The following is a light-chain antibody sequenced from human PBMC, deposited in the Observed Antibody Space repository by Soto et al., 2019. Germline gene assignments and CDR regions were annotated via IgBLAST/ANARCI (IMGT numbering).Light chain of an antibody. CDR2: GAS. CDR1: QSVSSTY. CDR3: QQYGSSPPYS. V-gene: IGKV3-20*01. Sequence: EIVLTQSPGTLSLSPGERATLSCRASQSVSSTYLAWYQQKPGQAPRLLIYGASSRATGIPVRFSGGGSGADFTLTISRLEPEDFAVYYCQQYGSSPPYSFGQGTKLEIK. J-gene: IGKJ2*03.